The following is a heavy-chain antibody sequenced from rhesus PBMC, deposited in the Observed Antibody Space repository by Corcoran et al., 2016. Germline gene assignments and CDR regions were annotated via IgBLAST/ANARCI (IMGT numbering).Heavy chain of an antibody. CDR3: TRDWISVVITTPYGLDS. CDR2: IFYNGKTI. J-gene: IGHJ6*01. Sequence: EVQLVESGGGLVQPGGSLRLSCAASGFTFSSYDMSWVRQAPGKGLGWFSYIFYNGKTIYYADSVKGRFTSARDNAKNSLSLQMSSLRAEDTAVYYCTRDWISVVITTPYGLDSWGQGVVVTVSS. CDR1: GFTFSSYD. V-gene: IGHV3-136*01. D-gene: IGHD3-16*01.